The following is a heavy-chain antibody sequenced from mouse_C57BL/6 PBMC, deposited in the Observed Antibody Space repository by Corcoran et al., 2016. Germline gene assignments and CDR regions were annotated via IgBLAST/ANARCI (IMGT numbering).Heavy chain of an antibody. V-gene: IGHV1-26*01. CDR1: GYTFTDYY. CDR3: ASPTTVVYWYFDV. J-gene: IGHJ1*03. Sequence: EVQLQQSGPELVKPGASVKISCKASGYTFTDYYMNWVKQSHGKSLEWIGDINPNNGGTSYNQKFKGKATLTVDKSSSTAYMELRSLTSEDSAVYYCASPTTVVYWYFDVWGTWTTVTVSS. CDR2: INPNNGGT. D-gene: IGHD1-1*01.